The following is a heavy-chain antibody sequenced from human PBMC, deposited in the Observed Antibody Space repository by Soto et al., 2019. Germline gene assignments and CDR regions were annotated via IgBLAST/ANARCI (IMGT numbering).Heavy chain of an antibody. V-gene: IGHV3-30*18. CDR3: AKDPLVIPSSNWFDP. D-gene: IGHD3-16*02. CDR2: ISYDGSNK. Sequence: QVQLVESGGGVVQPGRSLRLSCAASGFTFSRYGMHWVRQAPGKGLEWVAVISYDGSNKYYADSVKGRFTISRDNSKNTLYLQMNRLRAEDTAVYYCAKDPLVIPSSNWFDPWGQGTLVTVSS. J-gene: IGHJ5*02. CDR1: GFTFSRYG.